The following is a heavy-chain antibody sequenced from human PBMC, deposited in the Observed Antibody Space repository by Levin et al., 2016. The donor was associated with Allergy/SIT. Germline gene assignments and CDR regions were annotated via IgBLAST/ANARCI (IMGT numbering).Heavy chain of an antibody. CDR2: ISGSGGST. CDR1: GFTFSSYA. V-gene: IGHV3-23*01. D-gene: IGHD5-24*01. J-gene: IGHJ4*02. CDR3: AKGKEEGNYPYFDY. Sequence: GESLKISCAASGFTFSSYAMSWVRQAPGKGLEWVSAISGSGGSTYYADSVKGRFTISRDNSKNTLYLQMNSLRAEDTALYYCAKGKEEGNYPYFDYWGQGTLVTVSS.